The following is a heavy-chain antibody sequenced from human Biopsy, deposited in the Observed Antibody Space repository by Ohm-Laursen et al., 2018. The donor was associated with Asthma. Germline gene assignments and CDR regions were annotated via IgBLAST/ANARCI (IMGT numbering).Heavy chain of an antibody. CDR2: ISYDGSNK. Sequence: SLRLSCTASGFTFSSYGMHWVRQAPGKGLEWVAVISYDGSNKYYADSVKGRFTISRDNSKNTLYLQMNNLREEDTAVYYCVRDGTDDAFDIWGQGTVVSVSS. D-gene: IGHD1-1*01. CDR1: GFTFSSYG. J-gene: IGHJ3*02. CDR3: VRDGTDDAFDI. V-gene: IGHV3-30*03.